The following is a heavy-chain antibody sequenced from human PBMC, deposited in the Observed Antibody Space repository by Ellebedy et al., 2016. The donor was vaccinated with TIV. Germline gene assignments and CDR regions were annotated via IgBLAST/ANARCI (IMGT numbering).Heavy chain of an antibody. CDR3: ARPSDWNDGYFHY. D-gene: IGHD1-1*01. J-gene: IGHJ4*02. CDR1: GYSFTSYW. Sequence: KVSCKGSGYSFTSYWISWVRQMPGKGLEWMGIIYPTDSDTRYSPSLQGQVTISADKSISTAYLQWNSLKASDTAMFYCARPSDWNDGYFHYWGQGTLVTVSS. V-gene: IGHV5-51*01. CDR2: IYPTDSDT.